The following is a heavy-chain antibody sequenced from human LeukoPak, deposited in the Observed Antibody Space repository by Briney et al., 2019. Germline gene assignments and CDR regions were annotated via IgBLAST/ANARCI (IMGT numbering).Heavy chain of an antibody. Sequence: PSETLSLTCTVSGYSISSGYYWGWIRQPPGKGLEWIGSIYHSGSTYYNPSLKSRVTISVDTSKNQFSLKLSSVTAADTAVYYCAASTTYYYDSSGSYLDYWGQGTLVTVSS. V-gene: IGHV4-38-2*02. D-gene: IGHD3-22*01. CDR3: AASTTYYYDSSGSYLDY. CDR1: GYSISSGYY. J-gene: IGHJ4*02. CDR2: IYHSGST.